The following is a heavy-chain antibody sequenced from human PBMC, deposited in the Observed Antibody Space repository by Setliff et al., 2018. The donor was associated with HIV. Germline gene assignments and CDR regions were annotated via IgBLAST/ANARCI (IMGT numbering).Heavy chain of an antibody. Sequence: LSLTCAVYGRSFTGYFWSWLRQSPGKGLEWIGEINDSGDTNYNPYLKSRVTISVVTSKNQFSLRLTSVTAADTGVYYCSRGGLRQWNGFWGQGTLVTVSS. CDR3: SRGGLRQWNGF. CDR1: GRSFTGYF. CDR2: INDSGDT. D-gene: IGHD3-3*01. V-gene: IGHV4-34*01. J-gene: IGHJ4*02.